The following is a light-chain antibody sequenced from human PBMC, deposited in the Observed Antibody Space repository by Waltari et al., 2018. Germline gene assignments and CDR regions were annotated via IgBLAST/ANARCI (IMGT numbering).Light chain of an antibody. CDR1: SSDIGKYNL. Sequence: QSALTQTPTVSGSPGQSITISCSGTSSDIGKYNLVAWYQQHPGKAPTLIIYDVNKRPSGVSNRFSGSKSGHTAFLTSSGLQTAYEADYYCCSYAGSAISVFGGGTKVTVL. V-gene: IGLV2-23*02. J-gene: IGLJ3*02. CDR2: DVN. CDR3: CSYAGSAISV.